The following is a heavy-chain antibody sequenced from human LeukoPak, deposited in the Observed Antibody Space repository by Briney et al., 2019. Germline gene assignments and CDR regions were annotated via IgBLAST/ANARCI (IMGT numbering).Heavy chain of an antibody. CDR1: GFTFSSYS. CDR3: AREDTAMVTSVFDY. V-gene: IGHV3-21*01. D-gene: IGHD5-18*01. J-gene: IGHJ4*02. CDR2: ISSSSSYI. Sequence: GGSLRLSCAASGFTFSSYSMNWVRQAPGKGLEWVSSISSSSSYIYYADSVKGRFTISRDNAKNSLYLQMNSLRAVDTAVYYCAREDTAMVTSVFDYWGQGTLVTVSS.